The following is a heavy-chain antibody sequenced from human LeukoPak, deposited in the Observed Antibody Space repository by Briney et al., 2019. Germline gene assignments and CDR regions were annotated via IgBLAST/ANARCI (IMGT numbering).Heavy chain of an antibody. V-gene: IGHV3-23*01. D-gene: IGHD6-19*01. CDR2: VSGGGSST. J-gene: IGHJ4*02. CDR3: AKRGSGWYLDY. CDR1: GFTFSNYG. Sequence: GGSLRLSCVASGFTFSNYGMTWVRQAPGKGLEWVSVVSGGGSSTYYADSVKGRFIISRDNSENTLYLQMNSLRAEDTAIYYCAKRGSGWYLDYWGQGTLVTVSS.